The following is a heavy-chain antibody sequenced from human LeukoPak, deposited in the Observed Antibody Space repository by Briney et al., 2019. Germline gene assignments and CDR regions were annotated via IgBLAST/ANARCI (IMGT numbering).Heavy chain of an antibody. V-gene: IGHV3-21*01. CDR2: ISSSSSYI. J-gene: IGHJ4*02. CDR1: GFTFSSYS. Sequence: GGSLRLSCAASGFTFSSYSMNWVRQAPGKGLEWVSSISSSSSYIYYADSVKGRFTISRDNARNSLYLQMNSLRAEDTAVYYCARARDQERGNGYNYQVYWGQGTLVTVSS. D-gene: IGHD5-24*01. CDR3: ARARDQERGNGYNYQVY.